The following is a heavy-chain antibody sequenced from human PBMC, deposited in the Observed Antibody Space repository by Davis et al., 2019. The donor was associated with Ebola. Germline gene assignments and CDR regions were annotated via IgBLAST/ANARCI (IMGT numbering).Heavy chain of an antibody. CDR3: ARVHSTMVRGVIGPPDY. V-gene: IGHV3-66*01. D-gene: IGHD3-10*01. Sequence: PGGSLRLSCAASGFTVSSNYMSWVRQAPGKGLEWVSVIYSGGSTYYADSVKGRFTISRDNSKNTLYLQMNSLRAEDTAVYYCARVHSTMVRGVIGPPDYWGQGTLVTVSS. CDR1: GFTVSSNY. CDR2: IYSGGST. J-gene: IGHJ4*02.